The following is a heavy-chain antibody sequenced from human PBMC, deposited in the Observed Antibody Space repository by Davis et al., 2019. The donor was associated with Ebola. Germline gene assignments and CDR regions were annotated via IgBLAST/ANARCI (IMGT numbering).Heavy chain of an antibody. CDR2: ISYSGST. D-gene: IGHD7-27*01. J-gene: IGHJ4*02. CDR1: GGSITSYY. CDR3: ARDFLGIDY. V-gene: IGHV4-59*01. Sequence: SETLSLTCTVSGGSITSYYWSWIRQPPGQGLEWIGYISYSGSTTYNPSLKSRVTISIDSSQNQFSLKLSSVTAADTAVYYCARDFLGIDYWGQGTLVTVSS.